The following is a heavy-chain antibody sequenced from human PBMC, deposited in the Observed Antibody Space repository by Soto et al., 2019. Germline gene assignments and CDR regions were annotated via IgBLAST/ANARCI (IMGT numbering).Heavy chain of an antibody. CDR3: ARRYGSFFDI. CDR1: GGSISSSS. J-gene: IGHJ3*02. V-gene: IGHV4-59*08. D-gene: IGHD3-10*01. Sequence: PSETLSLTCTVSGGSISSSSWNWIRQAPGKGLEWIGYIYYSGSTNYNPSLKSRVTISVDTSKNQFSLKLSSVTAADTAVYYCARRYGSFFDIWGQGTMVTVSS. CDR2: IYYSGST.